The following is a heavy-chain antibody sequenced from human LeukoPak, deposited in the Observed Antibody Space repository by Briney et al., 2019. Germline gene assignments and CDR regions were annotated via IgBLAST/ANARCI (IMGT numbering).Heavy chain of an antibody. CDR1: GFTLSSYW. V-gene: IGHV3-7*01. J-gene: IGHJ4*02. CDR2: IKQDGSEK. D-gene: IGHD6-19*01. Sequence: PGGSLRLSCAASGFTLSSYWMSWVRQAPGKGLEWVANIKQDGSEKSYVDSVKGRFTISRDNTKNSLYLQMNSLRAEDTAVYFCAREWAGPSFDYWGQGTLVTVSS. CDR3: AREWAGPSFDY.